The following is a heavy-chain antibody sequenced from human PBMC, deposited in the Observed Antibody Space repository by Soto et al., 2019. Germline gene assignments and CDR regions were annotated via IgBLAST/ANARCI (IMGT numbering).Heavy chain of an antibody. J-gene: IGHJ4*02. V-gene: IGHV3-23*01. Sequence: EVQLLESGGGLVQPGGSLSRSCAASGFTFSSYAMSWVRQAPGKGLEWVSAISGSGFSTYYADSVKGRFTVSRDTSKNTLFLQMNGLRAEDTAVYYCAKDPGDYPSDDFDYWGQGNVVTVSS. CDR1: GFTFSSYA. CDR3: AKDPGDYPSDDFDY. CDR2: ISGSGFST. D-gene: IGHD4-17*01.